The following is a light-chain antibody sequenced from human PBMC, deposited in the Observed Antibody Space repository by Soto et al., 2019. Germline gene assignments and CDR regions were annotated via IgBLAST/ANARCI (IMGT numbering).Light chain of an antibody. CDR2: GPS. V-gene: IGKV3-15*01. Sequence: ELVMTQSPATLSVSPGERATHSCRASQSVNSNLAWYQHKPGQAPRLPIYGPSTRATGVPARFSGSGSGTEFIPSVCIEQSEDLSVYFCQQYNKWRTFGQGTKV. CDR3: QQYNKWRT. CDR1: QSVNSN. J-gene: IGKJ1*01.